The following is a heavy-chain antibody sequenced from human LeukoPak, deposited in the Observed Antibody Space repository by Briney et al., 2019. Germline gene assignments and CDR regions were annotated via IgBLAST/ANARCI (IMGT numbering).Heavy chain of an antibody. D-gene: IGHD5-18*01. J-gene: IGHJ4*02. CDR2: INSDGSST. V-gene: IGHV3-74*01. CDR1: EFTFSSYW. CDR3: TVDTAMVDHY. Sequence: GGSLRLSCAASEFTFSSYWMHYVRQAPGKALVWVSRINSDGSSTSYADSVKGRFTISRDNAKNTLYLQMNSLRPEDTAVYYCTVDTAMVDHYWGQGTLVTVSS.